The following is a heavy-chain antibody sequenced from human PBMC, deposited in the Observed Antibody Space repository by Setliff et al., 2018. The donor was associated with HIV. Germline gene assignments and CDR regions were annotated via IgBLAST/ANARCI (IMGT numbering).Heavy chain of an antibody. CDR1: GFTFSSYS. CDR3: ARVANSRGYSYDFDS. J-gene: IGHJ4*02. CDR2: ISSSSSYI. Sequence: GGSLRLSCAASGFTFSSYSMNWVRQAPGKGLEWVSSISSSSSYIYYADSVKGRFTISRDNAKNSLYLQMNSLRAEDTAVYYCARVANSRGYSYDFDSWGQGTLVTVSS. V-gene: IGHV3-21*01. D-gene: IGHD5-18*01.